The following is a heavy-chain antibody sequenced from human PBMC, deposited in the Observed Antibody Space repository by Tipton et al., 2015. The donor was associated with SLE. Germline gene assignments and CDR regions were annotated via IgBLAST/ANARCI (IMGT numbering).Heavy chain of an antibody. CDR3: ARDPLRDYGGQTAPES. V-gene: IGHV4-38-2*02. Sequence: TLSLTCTVSGYSISRGYYWGWIRQPPGGGLEWLGSVYPGGTAYYNPSLKSRVTVSVDTAKNQLSLKLTSVTAADTAVYYCARDPLRDYGGQTAPESWGQGTLVTVSS. CDR2: VYPGGTA. D-gene: IGHD4-23*01. CDR1: GYSISRGYY. J-gene: IGHJ5*02.